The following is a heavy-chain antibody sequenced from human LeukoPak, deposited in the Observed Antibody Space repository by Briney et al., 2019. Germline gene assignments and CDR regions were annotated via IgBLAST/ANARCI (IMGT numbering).Heavy chain of an antibody. CDR1: GYTFTSYG. V-gene: IGHV1-18*01. Sequence: GGSLRLSCAASGYTFTSYGISWVRQAPGQGLEWMGWISAYNGNTNYAQKLQGRVTMTTDTSTSTAYMELRSLRSDDTAVYYCARFGRQWELLRLSSRGAFDIWGQGTMVTVSS. D-gene: IGHD1-26*01. J-gene: IGHJ3*02. CDR3: ARFGRQWELLRLSSRGAFDI. CDR2: ISAYNGNT.